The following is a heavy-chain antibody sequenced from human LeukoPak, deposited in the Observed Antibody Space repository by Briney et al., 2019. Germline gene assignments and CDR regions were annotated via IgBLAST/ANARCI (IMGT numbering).Heavy chain of an antibody. CDR2: IYPGDSDT. CDR3: ARTPSGSYRRGYFDY. D-gene: IGHD1-26*01. CDR1: GSSFTSYW. J-gene: IGHJ4*02. Sequence: GESLKISCKVSGSSFTSYWIGWVRQMPGKGLEWMGVIYPGDSDTRYSPSFQGQVTISADKSISTAYLQWSSLKASDTAMYYCARTPSGSYRRGYFDYWGQGTLVTVSS. V-gene: IGHV5-51*01.